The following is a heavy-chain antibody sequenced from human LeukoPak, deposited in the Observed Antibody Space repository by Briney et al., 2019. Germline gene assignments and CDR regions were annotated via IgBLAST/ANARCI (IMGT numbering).Heavy chain of an antibody. CDR1: GFTFTTYW. D-gene: IGHD7-27*01. CDR2: IKQDGSEK. Sequence: GGSLRLSCAASGFTFTTYWMGWVRQAPGKGLEWVASIKQDGSEKYYVDSVKGRFTISRDNAKNSLYLQMNSLRTEDTAVYYCVRDGSSWGNFDYWGQGTLVSVSS. V-gene: IGHV3-7*01. J-gene: IGHJ4*02. CDR3: VRDGSSWGNFDY.